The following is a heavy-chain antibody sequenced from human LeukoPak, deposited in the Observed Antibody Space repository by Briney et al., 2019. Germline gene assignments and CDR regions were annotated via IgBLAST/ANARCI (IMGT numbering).Heavy chain of an antibody. CDR3: ARGTLNIPGEHGAFDY. CDR2: ISGSGGST. D-gene: IGHD1-14*01. CDR1: GFTFSSYG. V-gene: IGHV3-23*01. Sequence: GGTLRLSCAASGFTFSSYGMSWVRQAPGKGLEWVSAISGSGGSTYYADSVKGRFTISRDNSKNTLYLQMNSLRAEDTAVYYCARGTLNIPGEHGAFDYWGQGTLVTVSS. J-gene: IGHJ4*02.